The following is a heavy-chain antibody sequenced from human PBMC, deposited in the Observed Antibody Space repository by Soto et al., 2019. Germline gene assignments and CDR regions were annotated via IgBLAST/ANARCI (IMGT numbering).Heavy chain of an antibody. V-gene: IGHV4-34*01. D-gene: IGHD5-18*01. CDR3: ARGRPRYSYGHRGCFDY. CDR2: INHSGST. CDR1: GGSFSGYY. Sequence: SETLSLTCAVYGGSFSGYYWSWIRQPPGKGLEWIGEINHSGSTNYNPSLKSRVTISVDTSKNQFSLKLSSVTAADTAVYYCARGRPRYSYGHRGCFDYWGQGTLVTVSS. J-gene: IGHJ4*02.